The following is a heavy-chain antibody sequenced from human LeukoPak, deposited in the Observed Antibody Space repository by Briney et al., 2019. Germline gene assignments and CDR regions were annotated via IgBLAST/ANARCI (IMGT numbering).Heavy chain of an antibody. CDR1: GYTFTSYD. D-gene: IGHD1-14*01. J-gene: IGHJ3*02. V-gene: IGHV1-8*01. CDR3: ARSALPDDAFDI. Sequence: ASVKVSCKASGYTFTSYDINWVRQATGQGLEWMGWMNPNSSNTGYAQKFQGRVTMTRNTSISTAYMELSSLRSEDTAVYYCARSALPDDAFDIWGQGTMVTVSS. CDR2: MNPNSSNT.